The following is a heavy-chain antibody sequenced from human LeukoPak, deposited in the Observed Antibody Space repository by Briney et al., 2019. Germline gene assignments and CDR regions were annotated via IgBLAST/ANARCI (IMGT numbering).Heavy chain of an antibody. V-gene: IGHV3-11*04. Sequence: PGGSLRLSCAASGFTFSDYYITWIRQAPGKGLEWVSYISSSGTTIYYADSVKGRFTISRDNAKNSLYLQMNSLRAEDTAVYYCARALYDLAGRGYYFDYWGQGTLVTVSS. CDR1: GFTFSDYY. J-gene: IGHJ4*02. CDR3: ARALYDLAGRGYYFDY. CDR2: ISSSGTTI. D-gene: IGHD6-6*01.